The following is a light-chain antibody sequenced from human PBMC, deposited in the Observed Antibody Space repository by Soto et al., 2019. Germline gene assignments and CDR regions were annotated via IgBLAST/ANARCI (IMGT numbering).Light chain of an antibody. CDR3: QQYGSSGT. V-gene: IGKV3-20*01. CDR1: QSVSSSY. Sequence: EIVLTQSPGTLSLSPGERATLSCRASQSVSSSYLAWDEQKPGQAPRLLIYGASSRATGIPDRLSGSGSGTDFTLTISRLEPEDFAVYYCQQYGSSGTFGQGTRWIS. J-gene: IGKJ1*01. CDR2: GAS.